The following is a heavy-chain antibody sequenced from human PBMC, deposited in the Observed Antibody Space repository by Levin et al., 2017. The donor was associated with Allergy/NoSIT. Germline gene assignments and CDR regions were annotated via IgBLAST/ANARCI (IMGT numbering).Heavy chain of an antibody. D-gene: IGHD2-21*02. CDR2: IIPIFGTA. J-gene: IGHJ3*02. CDR1: GGTFSSYA. V-gene: IGHV1-69*13. Sequence: ASVKVSCKASGGTFSSYAISWVRQAPGQGLEWMGGIIPIFGTANYAQKFQGRVTITADESTSTAYMELSSLRSEDTAVYYCARSSFTSLYCGGDCYLDAFDIWGQGTMVTVSS. CDR3: ARSSFTSLYCGGDCYLDAFDI.